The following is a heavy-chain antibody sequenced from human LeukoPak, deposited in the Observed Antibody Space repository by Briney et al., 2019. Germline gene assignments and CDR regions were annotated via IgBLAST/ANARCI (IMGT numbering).Heavy chain of an antibody. J-gene: IGHJ4*02. D-gene: IGHD6-19*01. V-gene: IGHV1-2*02. CDR3: ARNGRRSSVRYLAVF. Sequence: ASVKVSCKASGYTFTGYYMHWVRQAPGQGLEWMGWINPNSGSTNYAQKFQGRVTMTRDTSISTAYLELSRLRSDDTVVYYCARNGRRSSVRYLAVFWGQGNLVTDSS. CDR1: GYTFTGYY. CDR2: INPNSGST.